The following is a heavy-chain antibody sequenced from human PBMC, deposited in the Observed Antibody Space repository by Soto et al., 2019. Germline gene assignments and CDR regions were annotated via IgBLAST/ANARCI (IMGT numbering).Heavy chain of an antibody. V-gene: IGHV5-10-1*01. Sequence: PGESLKISCKCSGYSFTSYWISWVRQMPGKGLEWMGRIDPSDSYTNYSPSFQGHVTISADKSISTAYLQWSSLKASDTAMYYCARDIAAAATPYHYYGMDVWGQGTTVTVSS. CDR1: GYSFTSYW. CDR2: IDPSDSYT. CDR3: ARDIAAAATPYHYYGMDV. D-gene: IGHD6-13*01. J-gene: IGHJ6*02.